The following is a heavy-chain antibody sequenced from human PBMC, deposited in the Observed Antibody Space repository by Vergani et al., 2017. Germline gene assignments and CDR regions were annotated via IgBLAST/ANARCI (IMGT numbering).Heavy chain of an antibody. V-gene: IGHV4-39*07. CDR3: ARDIEGSYYPPAFDI. CDR1: GGSISSSSYY. D-gene: IGHD1-26*01. J-gene: IGHJ3*02. CDR2: IYYSGST. Sequence: QLQLQESGPGLVKPSETLSLTCTVSGGSISSSSYYWGWIRQPPGKGLEWIGSIYYSGSTYYNPSLKSRVTISVDTSKNQFSLKLSSVTAADTAVYYCARDIEGSYYPPAFDIWGQGTMVTVSS.